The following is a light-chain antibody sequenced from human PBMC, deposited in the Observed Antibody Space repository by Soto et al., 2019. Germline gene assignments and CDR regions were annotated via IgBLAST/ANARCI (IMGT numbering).Light chain of an antibody. J-gene: IGKJ4*01. CDR3: PQRSNWPLT. CDR1: QSVSSY. Sequence: EIVLTQSPATLSLSPGERATLSCRASQSVSSYLAWYQQKTGQAPRLLIYDASNSATAIPPRFSGSGSGTDFTLTISSLAPEDVAVYYCPQRSNWPLTFGGGTKVEIK. V-gene: IGKV3-11*01. CDR2: DAS.